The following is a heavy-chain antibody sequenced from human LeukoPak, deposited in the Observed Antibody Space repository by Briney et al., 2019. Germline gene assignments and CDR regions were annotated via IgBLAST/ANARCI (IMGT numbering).Heavy chain of an antibody. Sequence: ASVKVSCKASGYTFTVYFMHWVRQAPGQGLEWMGWINPNSGGTNYAQKFQGRVTMTRDTSISTAYMELSRLRSDDTAVYYCATSYGLYYYYGMDVWGQGTTVTVSS. V-gene: IGHV1-2*02. D-gene: IGHD3-16*01. CDR1: GYTFTVYF. CDR3: ATSYGLYYYYGMDV. J-gene: IGHJ6*02. CDR2: INPNSGGT.